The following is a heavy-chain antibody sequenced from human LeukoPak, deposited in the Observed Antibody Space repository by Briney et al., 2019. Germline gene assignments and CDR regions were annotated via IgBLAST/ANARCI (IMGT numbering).Heavy chain of an antibody. CDR1: GFTFDDYA. Sequence: GGSLRLSCAASGFTFDDYAMHWVRQAPGKGLEWVSGISWNSKNIGYADSVKGRFTISRDNAKNSLYLQMNSLRPEDTALYYCAKGHVLLWIGELLPDAFDIWGQGTMVTVSS. D-gene: IGHD3-10*01. J-gene: IGHJ3*02. CDR3: AKGHVLLWIGELLPDAFDI. V-gene: IGHV3-9*01. CDR2: ISWNSKNI.